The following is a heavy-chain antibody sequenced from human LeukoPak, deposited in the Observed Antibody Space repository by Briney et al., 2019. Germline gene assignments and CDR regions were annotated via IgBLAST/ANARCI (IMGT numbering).Heavy chain of an antibody. J-gene: IGHJ6*02. CDR3: ATKTSLTYYYNRREVFGLDV. Sequence: SETLSPTCAVHVGPFSGYYWNWVRQPPGKGLEWIGEIDHSGSTNYNPSLKGRVTISVDTSNSQLSLRLTSVTAADTAVYYCATKTSLTYYYNRREVFGLDVWGQGTTVTVSS. V-gene: IGHV4-34*01. CDR2: IDHSGST. D-gene: IGHD3-22*01. CDR1: VGPFSGYY.